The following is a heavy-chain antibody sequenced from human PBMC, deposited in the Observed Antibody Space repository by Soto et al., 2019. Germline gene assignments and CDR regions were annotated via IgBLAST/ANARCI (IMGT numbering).Heavy chain of an antibody. V-gene: IGHV3-53*01. CDR1: GFTVSSDY. CDR2: SYSGGNT. J-gene: IGHJ4*02. CDR3: ARATRGGFDC. D-gene: IGHD3-16*01. Sequence: EVQLVESGGGLIQPGGSLRLSCAASGFTVSSDYMSWVRQAPGKGLELVSFSYSGGNTDYADSVKGRFTTSRDNSKNTLYLQMNSLRAEDTAVYYCARATRGGFDCWGQGTLVTVSS.